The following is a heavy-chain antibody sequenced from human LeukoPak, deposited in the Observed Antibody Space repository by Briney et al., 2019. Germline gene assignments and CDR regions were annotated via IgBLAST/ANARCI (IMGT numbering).Heavy chain of an antibody. J-gene: IGHJ4*02. CDR3: ARDYDSNGYYDPH. D-gene: IGHD3-22*01. V-gene: IGHV3-48*03. CDR2: ISSSGSTI. CDR1: GFTFSSYE. Sequence: GGSLRLSCAASGFTFSSYEMNWVRQAPGKGLEWVSYISSSGSTICYADSVKGRFTISRDNAKNSLYLQMNSLRAEDTAVYYCARDYDSNGYYDPHWGQGTLVTVSS.